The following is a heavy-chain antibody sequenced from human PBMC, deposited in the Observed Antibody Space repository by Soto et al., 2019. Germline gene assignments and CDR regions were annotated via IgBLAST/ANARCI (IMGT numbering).Heavy chain of an antibody. J-gene: IGHJ6*03. Sequence: SETLSLTCTVSGGSISSGGYYWSWIRQHPGKGLEWIGYIYYSGSTYYNPSLKSRVTISVDTSKNQFSLKLSSVTAADTAVYYCARGLGQWLVQRGDYYYMDVWGKGTTVTVSS. CDR3: ARGLGQWLVQRGDYYYMDV. CDR1: GGSISSGGYY. D-gene: IGHD6-19*01. V-gene: IGHV4-31*03. CDR2: IYYSGST.